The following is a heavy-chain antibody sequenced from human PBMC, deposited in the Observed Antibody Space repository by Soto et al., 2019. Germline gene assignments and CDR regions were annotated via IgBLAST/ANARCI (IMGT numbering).Heavy chain of an antibody. J-gene: IGHJ6*02. Sequence: EVQLVESGEDWVQPGGSLRLPCEASGFTFGGYSMNWFRKAPGKGRGWVSYISSRSSTIYYADPLKGRFTISRDNAKNSLYLQMNSLRDEDTAVYYCARDLEYQMLWWGRGMDVWGQGTTVTVSS. CDR1: GFTFGGYS. V-gene: IGHV3-48*02. CDR3: ARDLEYQMLWWGRGMDV. CDR2: ISSRSSTI. D-gene: IGHD2-2*01.